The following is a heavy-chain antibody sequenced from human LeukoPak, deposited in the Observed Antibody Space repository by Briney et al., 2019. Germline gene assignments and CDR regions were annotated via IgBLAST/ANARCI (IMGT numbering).Heavy chain of an antibody. J-gene: IGHJ6*02. V-gene: IGHV3-74*01. D-gene: IGHD2-15*01. Sequence: GGSLRLSCAASGFTFSSYWMHWVRQAPGKGLMWVSRINSDGTSTSYADSVKGRFTISRDNSKNTLYLQMNSLRVEDTATFYCAKLGYCSDDNCFYGMDAWGQGTTVTVSS. CDR2: INSDGTST. CDR3: AKLGYCSDDNCFYGMDA. CDR1: GFTFSSYW.